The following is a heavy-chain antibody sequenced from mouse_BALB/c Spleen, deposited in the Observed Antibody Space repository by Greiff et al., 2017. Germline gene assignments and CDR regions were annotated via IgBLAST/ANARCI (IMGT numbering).Heavy chain of an antibody. CDR2: IWAGGST. CDR1: GFSSTTYG. CDR3: AGVGNWLYFDY. V-gene: IGHV2-9*02. Sequence: VQLMESGPGLVAPSQSLFITCTVPGFSSTTYGVHWVRQPPGKGLEWLGLIWAGGSTNYNSALMSRRSISKDNTKSQVFLKMNSLQTDDTAMYYCAGVGNWLYFDYWGQGTTLTVSS. D-gene: IGHD2-1*01. J-gene: IGHJ2*01.